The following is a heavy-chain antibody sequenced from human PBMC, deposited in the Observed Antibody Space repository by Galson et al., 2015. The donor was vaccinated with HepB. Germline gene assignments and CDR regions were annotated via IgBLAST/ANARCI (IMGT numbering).Heavy chain of an antibody. V-gene: IGHV3-23*01. Sequence: SLRLSCAPSGFTFSSYAMSWVRQAPGEGLEWVSGITNSGRAYHADSVKGRFTISRDNAKNSLYLQMNSLRDEDTAVYYCARTHFNWNYAKNYFDYWGQGTLITVSS. D-gene: IGHD1-7*01. J-gene: IGHJ4*02. CDR2: ITNSGRA. CDR3: ARTHFNWNYAKNYFDY. CDR1: GFTFSSYA.